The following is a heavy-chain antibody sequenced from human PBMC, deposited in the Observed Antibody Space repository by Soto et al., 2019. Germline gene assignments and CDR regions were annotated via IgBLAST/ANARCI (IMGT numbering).Heavy chain of an antibody. D-gene: IGHD2-15*01. V-gene: IGHV1-18*04. CDR3: ARVGYCSGGSCYVLYGMDV. CDR2: ISAYNGNT. Sequence: AASVKVSCKASGYTFTSYGISWVRQAPGQGLEWMGWISAYNGNTNYAQKLQGRVTMTTDTSTSTAYMELRSLRSDDTAVYYCARVGYCSGGSCYVLYGMDVWGQGTTVTVSS. CDR1: GYTFTSYG. J-gene: IGHJ6*02.